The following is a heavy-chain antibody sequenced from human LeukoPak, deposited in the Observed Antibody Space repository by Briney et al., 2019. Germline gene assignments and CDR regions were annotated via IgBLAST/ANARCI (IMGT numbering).Heavy chain of an antibody. CDR1: GGSIASSNW. Sequence: PSETLSLTCAVSGGSIASSNWWSWVRQAPGKGLEWVGRIKSKSDGGTADYAAPVKGRFTISRDDSKNTLYLQMNSLRTEDTAVYYCTTVRPGRWPLDHWGQGTLVTVSS. D-gene: IGHD5-24*01. CDR3: TTVRPGRWPLDH. V-gene: IGHV3-15*01. J-gene: IGHJ4*02. CDR2: IKSKSDGGTA.